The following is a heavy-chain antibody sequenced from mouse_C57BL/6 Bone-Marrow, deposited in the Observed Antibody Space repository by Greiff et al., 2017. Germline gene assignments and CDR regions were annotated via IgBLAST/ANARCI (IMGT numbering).Heavy chain of an antibody. CDR3: ARSTVVATDYFDY. CDR2: IDPSDSYT. V-gene: IGHV1-69*01. D-gene: IGHD1-1*01. Sequence: VQLQQPGAELVMPGASVKLSCKASGYTFTSYWMHWVKQRPGQGLEWIGEIDPSDSYTNYNQKFKGKSTFTVDKSSSTAYMQLSSLTSEDSAVYYCARSTVVATDYFDYWGQGTTLTVSS. CDR1: GYTFTSYW. J-gene: IGHJ2*01.